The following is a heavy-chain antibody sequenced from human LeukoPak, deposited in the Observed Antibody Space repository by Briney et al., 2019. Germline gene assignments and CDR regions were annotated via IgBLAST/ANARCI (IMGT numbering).Heavy chain of an antibody. Sequence: PGGSLRLSCAASGFTFSSYPMHWVRQAPGKGLEWVAVVSDDGNKKFDADFVKGRFTISRDNSKNTLYLQMNSLRGEGTAVYYCARGQLLLEGYFYYMDVWGEGTTVAVSS. CDR3: ARGQLLLEGYFYYMDV. J-gene: IGHJ6*03. CDR1: GFTFSSYP. V-gene: IGHV3-30-3*01. CDR2: VSDDGNKK. D-gene: IGHD2-2*01.